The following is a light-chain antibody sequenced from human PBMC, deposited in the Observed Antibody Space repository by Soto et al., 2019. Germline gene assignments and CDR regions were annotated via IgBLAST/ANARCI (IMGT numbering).Light chain of an antibody. CDR2: DVS. J-gene: IGKJ2*01. CDR1: QSIKNW. Sequence: DIQMTQSPSTLSASVGDRVTITCRASQSIKNWLAWYQQKPGEAPKLLIYDVSNLERGVPPRFSGSTSGAESTLTITGLQPDDLGTYYCQHTTDFTFGQGTKVEIK. CDR3: QHTTDFT. V-gene: IGKV1-5*01.